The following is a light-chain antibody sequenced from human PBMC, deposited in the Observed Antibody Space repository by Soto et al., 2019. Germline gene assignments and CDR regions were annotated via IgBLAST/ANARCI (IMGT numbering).Light chain of an antibody. J-gene: IGKJ1*01. CDR3: QQYSVKWT. CDR2: KAS. CDR1: ESISSW. Sequence: DIQMTQSPSTLSASVGDRVTITCRASESISSWLAWFQQKPGKAPKLLIYKASILASGVSSRFSCSESGTEFTLTISSLQSDDFSTYFCQQYSVKWTFGQGTKVEIK. V-gene: IGKV1-5*03.